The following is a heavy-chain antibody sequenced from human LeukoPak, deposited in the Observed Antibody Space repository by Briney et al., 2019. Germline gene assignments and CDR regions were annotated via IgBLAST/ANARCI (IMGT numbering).Heavy chain of an antibody. CDR1: GFTFSSYG. V-gene: IGHV3-33*01. J-gene: IGHJ6*02. CDR2: IWYDGSNK. CDR3: ARRTRRVATVTYYGMDV. D-gene: IGHD5-12*01. Sequence: GGSLRLSCAASGFTFSSYGMHWVRQAPGQGLEWVAVIWYDGSNKYYADSVKGRFTISRDNSKNTLYLQMNSLRAEDTAVYYCARRTRRVATVTYYGMDVWGQGTTVTVSS.